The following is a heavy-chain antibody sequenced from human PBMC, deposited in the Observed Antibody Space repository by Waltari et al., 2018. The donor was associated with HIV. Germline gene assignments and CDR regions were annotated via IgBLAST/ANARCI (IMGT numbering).Heavy chain of an antibody. V-gene: IGHV1-2*02. J-gene: IGHJ4*02. CDR1: GYNFTGYY. CDR2: INPNSGNT. Sequence: QVQLLQSGPEVRKPGASVKVSCRASGYNFTGYYMHWVRQAPGQGLGWMGWINPNSGNTHLAQKFKGKVTMTRVTSIRTAYLEMRRLKFDDTAIYYCARDGVGDAAFDYWGQGTLVTVS. D-gene: IGHD1-26*01. CDR3: ARDGVGDAAFDY.